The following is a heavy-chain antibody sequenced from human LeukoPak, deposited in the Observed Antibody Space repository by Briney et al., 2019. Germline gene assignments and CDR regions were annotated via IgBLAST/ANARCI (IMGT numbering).Heavy chain of an antibody. CDR2: INPYNGNT. D-gene: IGHD2-2*01. J-gene: IGHJ6*02. CDR3: ARAVVVPAASNVYYYYYGMDV. Sequence: ASVKVSCKASGYTFTSYGISWVRQAPGQGLEWMGWINPYNGNTNYAQKLQGRVTMTTDTSTSTAYMEPRSLRSDDTAVYYCARAVVVPAASNVYYYYYGMDVWGQGTTVTVSS. V-gene: IGHV1-18*04. CDR1: GYTFTSYG.